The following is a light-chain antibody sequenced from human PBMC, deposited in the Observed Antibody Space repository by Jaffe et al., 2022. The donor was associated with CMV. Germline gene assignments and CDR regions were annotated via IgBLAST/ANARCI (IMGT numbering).Light chain of an antibody. CDR2: AAS. Sequence: IQLTQSPSSLSASVGDRVTITCRASQGISSYLAWYQQKPGKAPKLLISAASTLQSGVPSRFSGGGSGTDFTLTISSLQPEDFATYYCQQLKSYPFTFGGGTKVEIK. CDR3: QQLKSYPFT. J-gene: IGKJ4*01. CDR1: QGISSY. V-gene: IGKV1-9*01.